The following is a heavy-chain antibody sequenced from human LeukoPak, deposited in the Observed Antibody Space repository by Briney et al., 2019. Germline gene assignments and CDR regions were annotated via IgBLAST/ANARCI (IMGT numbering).Heavy chain of an antibody. CDR1: GFTVSSNY. V-gene: IGHV3-53*01. D-gene: IGHD1-26*01. CDR3: ARNRAGSYFPDYFDY. CDR2: IYSGGST. Sequence: GGSLRLSCAASGFTVSSNYMSWVRQAPGKGLEWVSVIYSGGSTYYADSVKGRFTISRDNSKNTLYLQMNSLRAEDTAVYYCARNRAGSYFPDYFDYWGQGTPVTVSS. J-gene: IGHJ4*02.